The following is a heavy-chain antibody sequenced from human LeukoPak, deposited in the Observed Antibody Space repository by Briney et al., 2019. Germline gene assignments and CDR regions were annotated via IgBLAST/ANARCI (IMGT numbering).Heavy chain of an antibody. V-gene: IGHV5-51*01. D-gene: IGHD1-26*01. J-gene: IGHJ5*02. CDR1: GYSFTSYW. CDR3: ARRGGSYLNWFDP. Sequence: GESLQISCKGSGYSFTSYWIGWVRQLPGKGLEWMGIIYPGDSDTRYSPSFQGQVTISADKSISTAYLQWSSLKASDTAMYYCARRGGSYLNWFDPWGQGTLVTVSS. CDR2: IYPGDSDT.